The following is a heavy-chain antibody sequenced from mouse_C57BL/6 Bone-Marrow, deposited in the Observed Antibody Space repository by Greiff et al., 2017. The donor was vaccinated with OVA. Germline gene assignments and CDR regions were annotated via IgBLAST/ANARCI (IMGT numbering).Heavy chain of an antibody. V-gene: IGHV14-3*01. J-gene: IGHJ4*01. CDR3: AGGEYWDRPWYASDY. CDR2: IDPANGNT. Sequence: EVMLVESVAELVRPGASVKLSCTASGFNIKNTYMHWVKQRPEQGLEWIGRIDPANGNTKYAPKFQGKATITADTSSNTASLQLSSLTSAATAIYYGAGGEYWDRPWYASDYWGRGTSVTVTS. D-gene: IGHD4-1*01. CDR1: GFNIKNTY.